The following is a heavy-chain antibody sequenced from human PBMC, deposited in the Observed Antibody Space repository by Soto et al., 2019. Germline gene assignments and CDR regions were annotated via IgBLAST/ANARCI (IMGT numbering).Heavy chain of an antibody. J-gene: IGHJ4*02. CDR3: ARGVTTVNAFDY. D-gene: IGHD4-17*01. Sequence: ASVKVSCKASGYTFTSYGISWVRQATGQGLEWMGWMNPNSGNTGYAQKFQGRVTMTRNTSISTAYMELSSLRSEDTAVYYCARGVTTVNAFDYWGQGTLVTVSS. CDR2: MNPNSGNT. CDR1: GYTFTSYG. V-gene: IGHV1-8*02.